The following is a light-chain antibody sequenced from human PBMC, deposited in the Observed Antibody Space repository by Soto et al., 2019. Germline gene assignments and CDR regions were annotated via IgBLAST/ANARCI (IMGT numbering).Light chain of an antibody. J-gene: IGLJ2*01. CDR1: SSDVGGYNY. CDR2: DVI. CDR3: SSYTPSSTL. V-gene: IGLV2-14*01. Sequence: QSALTQPASVSGSPGQSITISCTGTSSDVGGYNYVSWYQQHPAKAPKLMIYDVINRPSGVSNRFSGSKSGNTASLTISGLQAEDEADYYCSSYTPSSTLFGGGTKLTVL.